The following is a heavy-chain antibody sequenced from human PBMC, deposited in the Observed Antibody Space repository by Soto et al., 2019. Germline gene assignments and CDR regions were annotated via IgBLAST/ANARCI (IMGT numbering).Heavy chain of an antibody. CDR2: IYYSGST. V-gene: IGHV4-31*03. D-gene: IGHD4-17*01. CDR3: ARVPYGDYVYYFDY. CDR1: GGSISSGGYY. J-gene: IGHJ4*02. Sequence: PWETLSLTCTVFGGSISSGGYYWSWIRQHPGKGLEWIGYIYYSGSTYYNPSLKSRVTISVDTSKNQFSLKLSSVTAADTAVYYCARVPYGDYVYYFDYWGQGTPVTVSS.